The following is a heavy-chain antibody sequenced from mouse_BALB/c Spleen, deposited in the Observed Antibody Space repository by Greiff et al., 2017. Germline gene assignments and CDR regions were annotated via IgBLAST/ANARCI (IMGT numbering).Heavy chain of an antibody. V-gene: IGHV3-2*02. J-gene: IGHJ3*01. CDR2: ISYSGST. CDR1: GYSITSDYA. Sequence: EVKLQESGPGLVKPSQSLSLTCTVTGYSITSDYAWNWIRQFPGNKLEWMGYISYSGSTSYNPSLKSRISITRDTSKNQFFLQLNSVTTEDTATYYCARGANDGYYRFAYWGQGTLVTVSA. D-gene: IGHD2-3*01. CDR3: ARGANDGYYRFAY.